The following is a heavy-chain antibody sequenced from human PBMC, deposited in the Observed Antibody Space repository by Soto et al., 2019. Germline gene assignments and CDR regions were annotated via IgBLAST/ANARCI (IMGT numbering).Heavy chain of an antibody. D-gene: IGHD3-3*01. CDR2: INPNSGGT. V-gene: IGHV1-2*02. J-gene: IGHJ4*02. CDR3: ANAYYDYWSVITEAFDY. CDR1: GYTFTGYY. Sequence: QVQLVQSGAEVKKPGASVKVSCKASGYTFTGYYMHWVRQAHGQGLECMGWINPNSGGTNYAQKVQGRGTMTTYTSIGTAYMELSRLRSDDTAVYYCANAYYDYWSVITEAFDYGGQGTLVAVSS.